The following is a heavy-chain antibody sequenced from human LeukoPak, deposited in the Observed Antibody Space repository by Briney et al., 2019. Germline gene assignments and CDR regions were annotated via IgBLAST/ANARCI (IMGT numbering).Heavy chain of an antibody. CDR2: ISYDGSSK. D-gene: IGHD3-16*01. CDR1: GFTLSSHG. CDR3: AKDPGGGTPLEYYYGMDV. V-gene: IGHV3-30*18. Sequence: PGRSLRLSCAASGFTLSSHGMHWVRQAPGKGLEWVAVISYDGSSKYYADSVKGRVTISRDNSKNTLYLQMNSLRAEDTAVYYCAKDPGGGTPLEYYYGMDVWGQGTTVTVS. J-gene: IGHJ6*02.